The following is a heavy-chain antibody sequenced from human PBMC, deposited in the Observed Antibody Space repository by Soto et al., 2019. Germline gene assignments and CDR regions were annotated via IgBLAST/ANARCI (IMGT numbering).Heavy chain of an antibody. J-gene: IGHJ4*02. Sequence: QVQLVESGGGVVQPGRSLRLSCAASGFTFSSYGMHWVRQAPGKGLEWVAVIWYDGSKKYYADSVKGRFTISRDNSKNTLYLQMNILRGEDTAVYDCERDVDSSDYWGYWGQGTMVTVSS. CDR3: ERDVDSSDYWGY. CDR1: GFTFSSYG. D-gene: IGHD6-19*01. V-gene: IGHV3-33*01. CDR2: IWYDGSKK.